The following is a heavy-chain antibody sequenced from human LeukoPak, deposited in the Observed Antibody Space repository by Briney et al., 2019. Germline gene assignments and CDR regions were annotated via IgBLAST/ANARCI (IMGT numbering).Heavy chain of an antibody. CDR1: GFTFSSYW. V-gene: IGHV3-48*04. CDR2: ISSSANTT. Sequence: GGSLRLSCAASGFTFSSYWMSWVRQAPGKGLEWVSYISSSANTTHYTDSVKGRFTISRDNAKNALSLQMDSLRAEDTAVYYCAREGASGFDYWGRGTLVTVSS. CDR3: AREGASGFDY. D-gene: IGHD3-10*01. J-gene: IGHJ4*02.